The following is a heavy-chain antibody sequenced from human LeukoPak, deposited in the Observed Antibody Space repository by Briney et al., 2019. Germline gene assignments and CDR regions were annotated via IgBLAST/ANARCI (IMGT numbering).Heavy chain of an antibody. V-gene: IGHV4-61*02. Sequence: PSQTLCLTCTVSGGSISSGSYYWSWIRQPAGKGLEWIGRIYTSGSTNYNPSLKSRVTISVDTSKDQFSLKLSSVTAADTAVYYCARFPYWGQGTLVTVSS. CDR1: GGSISSGSYY. CDR2: IYTSGST. CDR3: ARFPY. J-gene: IGHJ4*02.